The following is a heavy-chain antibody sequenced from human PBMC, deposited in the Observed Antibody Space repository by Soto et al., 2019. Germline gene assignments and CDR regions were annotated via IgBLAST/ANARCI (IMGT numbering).Heavy chain of an antibody. CDR1: GFTFSSYG. CDR3: AKDYWQYGGNFTYYYGVDV. CDR2: ISYDGSNK. V-gene: IGHV3-30*18. D-gene: IGHD2-21*02. J-gene: IGHJ6*02. Sequence: PGGSLRLSCAASGFTFSSYGMHWVRQAPGKELEWVAVISYDGSNKYYADSVKGRFTISRDNSKNTLYLQMNSLRAEDTAVYYCAKDYWQYGGNFTYYYGVDVWGQGTTVTVSS.